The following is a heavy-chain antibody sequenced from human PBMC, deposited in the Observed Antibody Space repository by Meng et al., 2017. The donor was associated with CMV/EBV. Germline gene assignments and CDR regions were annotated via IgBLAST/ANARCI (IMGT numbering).Heavy chain of an antibody. J-gene: IGHJ6*02. CDR1: GFTFDDYG. CDR3: ARGVGNIVVVPAATYGMDV. CDR2: INWNGGST. Sequence: GGSLRLSSAASGFTFDDYGMSWVRQAPGKGLEWVSGINWNGGSTGYADSVKGRFTISRDNAKNSLYLQMNSLRAEDTALYYCARGVGNIVVVPAATYGMDVWGQGTTVTVSS. D-gene: IGHD2-2*01. V-gene: IGHV3-20*04.